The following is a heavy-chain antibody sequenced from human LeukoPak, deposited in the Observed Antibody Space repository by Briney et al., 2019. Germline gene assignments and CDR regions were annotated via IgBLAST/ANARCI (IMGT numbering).Heavy chain of an antibody. D-gene: IGHD3-10*01. J-gene: IGHJ6*04. CDR2: ISSSSSYI. CDR1: GFTFSSYS. V-gene: IGHV3-21*01. CDR3: ARDMVRGVIYYYGMDA. Sequence: GGSLGLSCAASGFTFSSYSMNWVRQAPGKGLEWVSSISSSSSYIYYADSVKGRFTISRDNAKNSLYLQMNSLRAEDTAVYYCARDMVRGVIYYYGMDAWGKGTTVTVSS.